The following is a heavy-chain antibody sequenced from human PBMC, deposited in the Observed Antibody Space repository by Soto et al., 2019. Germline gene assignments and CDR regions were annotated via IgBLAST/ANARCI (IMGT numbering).Heavy chain of an antibody. V-gene: IGHV3-23*01. J-gene: IGHJ2*01. CDR3: AKDMGAVPGTFWYFDL. Sequence: PGGSLRLSYAASGFTFSSSAMSWVRQAPGKGLEWVSVISALGYSTFYSDSVNGRFTISRDNSKNTLYLQMNSLRAEDTALYYCAKDMGAVPGTFWYFDLWGRGTLVTVSS. CDR1: GFTFSSSA. CDR2: ISALGYST. D-gene: IGHD6-19*01.